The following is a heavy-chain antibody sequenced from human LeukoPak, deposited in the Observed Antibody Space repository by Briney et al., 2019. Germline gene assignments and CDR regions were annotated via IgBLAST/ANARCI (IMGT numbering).Heavy chain of an antibody. CDR2: IYYSGRT. D-gene: IGHD4-23*01. Sequence: SETLPLTCTVSGGSIRSSSYYWGWIRQPPGKGLEWIGSIYYSGRTYYNPSLKSRVTIPVDTSKNQLSLKLSSVTAADTAVYYCARHDKNGGNLDAFDIWGQGTMVTVSS. CDR3: ARHDKNGGNLDAFDI. V-gene: IGHV4-39*01. J-gene: IGHJ3*02. CDR1: GGSIRSSSYY.